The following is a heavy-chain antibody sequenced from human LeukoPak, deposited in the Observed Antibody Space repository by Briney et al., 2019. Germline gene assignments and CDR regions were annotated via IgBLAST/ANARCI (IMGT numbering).Heavy chain of an antibody. J-gene: IGHJ4*02. CDR3: ARDLGYSDY. V-gene: IGHV3-21*01. D-gene: IGHD2-21*01. Sequence: GGSLRLFCAASGFTFSSYSMIWVRHAPGKGLEWVSSISSSSSYIYYADSVKGRFTISRDNAKNSLYLQMNSLRAEDTAVYYCARDLGYSDYWGQGTLVTVSS. CDR1: GFTFSSYS. CDR2: ISSSSSYI.